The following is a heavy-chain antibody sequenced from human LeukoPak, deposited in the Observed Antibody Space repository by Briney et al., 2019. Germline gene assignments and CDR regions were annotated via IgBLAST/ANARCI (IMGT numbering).Heavy chain of an antibody. CDR1: GFTFSSYA. Sequence: GGSLRLSCAASGFTFSSYAMSWVRQAPGKGLEWVSAISGSGGSTYYADSVKGRFTISRDNSKNTLYLQMNSLRAEDTAVYYCAKDRFERGYSYGYLRDNYYGMDVWGQGTTATVSS. CDR2: ISGSGGST. D-gene: IGHD5-18*01. J-gene: IGHJ6*02. V-gene: IGHV3-23*01. CDR3: AKDRFERGYSYGYLRDNYYGMDV.